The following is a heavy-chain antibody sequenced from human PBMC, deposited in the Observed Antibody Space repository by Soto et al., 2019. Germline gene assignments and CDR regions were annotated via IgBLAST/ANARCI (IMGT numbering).Heavy chain of an antibody. CDR3: ARDLRALFDYFDS. CDR1: GYTFTGYY. CDR2: INPDSGGA. Sequence: QVQLVQSGADVRKPGASVKVSCKASGYTFTGYYIHLVRPAPGQGLEWMGWINPDSGGANYVQKFQVRVTITRDTSINTAYMELSRLTSDDTAVYYCARDLRALFDYFDSLGQGTLVTVSS. J-gene: IGHJ4*02. D-gene: IGHD2-21*01. V-gene: IGHV1-2*02.